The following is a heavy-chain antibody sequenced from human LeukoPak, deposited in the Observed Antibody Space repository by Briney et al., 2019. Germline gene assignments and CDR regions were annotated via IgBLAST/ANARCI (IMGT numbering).Heavy chain of an antibody. J-gene: IGHJ4*02. CDR2: IRXXGXXX. CDR3: ARTYNPDY. Sequence: GGSLRLSCTASGFTFSSTGXXXXXQXXXXGLEXXXXIRXXGXXXXXXXXXXXXXXXXXDNSKNTLYLQMNSLRVEDTAVYYCARTYNPDYWGQGTLVTVSS. D-gene: IGHD1-14*01. CDR1: GFTFSSTG. V-gene: IGHV3-33*01.